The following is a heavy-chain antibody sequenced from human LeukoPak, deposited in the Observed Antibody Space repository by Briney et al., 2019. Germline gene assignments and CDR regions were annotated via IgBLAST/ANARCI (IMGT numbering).Heavy chain of an antibody. V-gene: IGHV4-4*02. D-gene: IGHD1-26*01. CDR1: GGSISSSNW. J-gene: IGHJ4*02. CDR2: IYHSGST. CDR3: AREGRSGSYNY. Sequence: SGTLSLTCAVSGGSISSSNWWSWVRQPPGKGLEWIGEIYHSGSTNYNPSLKSRVSISVDTSKNQFSLKLSSVTAADTAVYYCAREGRSGSYNYWGQGTLVAVSS.